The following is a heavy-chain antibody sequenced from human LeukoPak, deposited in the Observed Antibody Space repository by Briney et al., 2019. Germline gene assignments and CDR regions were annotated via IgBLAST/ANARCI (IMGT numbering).Heavy chain of an antibody. V-gene: IGHV3-74*01. J-gene: IGHJ4*02. D-gene: IGHD6-19*01. CDR3: AREGTLAEFDY. CDR2: FNSDGSNT. Sequence: GGSLRLSCAASGFTFRSYGTHWVRQSPGKGLVWVSRFNSDGSNTRYADSVKGRFTISRDNAKNTLYLQMNSLRAEDAAVYYCAREGTLAEFDYWGQGTLVTVSS. CDR1: GFTFRSYG.